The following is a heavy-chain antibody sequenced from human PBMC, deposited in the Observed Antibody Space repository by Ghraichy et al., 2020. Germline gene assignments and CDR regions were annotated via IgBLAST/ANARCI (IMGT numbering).Heavy chain of an antibody. V-gene: IGHV4-34*01. CDR3: AIVKWRRAPFPYYALDI. J-gene: IGHJ6*02. D-gene: IGHD2-2*01. CDR1: NGSFNGYY. CDR2: IDHSGDT. Sequence: SETLSLTWAVYNGSFNGYYWSWIRQPPGKELEWIGEIDHSGDTYYNPSPRSRVTLSADTSKSQFSLNVTSLTAAETAVYYCAIVKWRRAPFPYYALDIWGLATAV.